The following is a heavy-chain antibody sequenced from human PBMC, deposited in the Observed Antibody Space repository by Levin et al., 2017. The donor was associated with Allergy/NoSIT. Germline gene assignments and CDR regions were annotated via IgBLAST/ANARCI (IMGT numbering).Heavy chain of an antibody. V-gene: IGHV4-59*08. D-gene: IGHD6-19*01. J-gene: IGHJ4*02. Sequence: SQTLSLTCTVSGGSISSYYWNWIRQPPGKGLEWIGYIYYSGSTKYNPSLKSRVTISVDTSKNQFSLKLSSVTAADTAVYYCARHREGQWLEYYFDNWGQGTLVTVSS. CDR1: GGSISSYY. CDR2: IYYSGST. CDR3: ARHREGQWLEYYFDN.